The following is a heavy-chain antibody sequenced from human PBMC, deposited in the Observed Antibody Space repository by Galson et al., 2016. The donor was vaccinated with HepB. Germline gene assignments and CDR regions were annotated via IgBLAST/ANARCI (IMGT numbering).Heavy chain of an antibody. CDR1: GFTFSTYA. D-gene: IGHD6-6*01. J-gene: IGHJ6*02. Sequence: SLRLSCAGTGFTFSTYAVSWVRQAPGKRLEWVSAISGSGDTTYYADSVKGRFSISRDNSKNTLYLQMNSLRAEDTAVYYCAKVRQLAYSYGMDVWGQGTTVTVSS. CDR2: ISGSGDTT. V-gene: IGHV3-23*01. CDR3: AKVRQLAYSYGMDV.